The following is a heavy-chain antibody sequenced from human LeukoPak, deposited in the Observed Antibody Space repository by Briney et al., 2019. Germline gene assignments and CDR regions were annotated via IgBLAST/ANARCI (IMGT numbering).Heavy chain of an antibody. Sequence: SETLSLTCAVYGGSFSGYYWSWIRQPPGKGLEWIGEINHSGSTNYNPSLKSRVTISVDTSKNQFSLKLSSVTAADTAVYYCARRLRYGDYYFDYWGQGTLVTVSS. CDR1: GGSFSGYY. CDR3: ARRLRYGDYYFDY. CDR2: INHSGST. D-gene: IGHD4-17*01. J-gene: IGHJ4*02. V-gene: IGHV4-34*01.